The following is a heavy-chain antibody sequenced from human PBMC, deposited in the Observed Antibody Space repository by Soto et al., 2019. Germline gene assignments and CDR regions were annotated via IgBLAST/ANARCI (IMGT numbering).Heavy chain of an antibody. J-gene: IGHJ4*02. CDR2: ISGSGGSN. CDR1: GFTFSSYA. V-gene: IGHV3-23*01. CDR3: AKGGSYYGSGSQNDY. Sequence: GGSLRLSCAASGFTFSSYAMSWVRQAPGKGLEWVSAISGSGGSNYYADSVKGRFTISSDNSKNTLYLQMNSLSAEDTAVYYCAKGGSYYGSGSQNDYWGQGTLVTVSS. D-gene: IGHD3-10*01.